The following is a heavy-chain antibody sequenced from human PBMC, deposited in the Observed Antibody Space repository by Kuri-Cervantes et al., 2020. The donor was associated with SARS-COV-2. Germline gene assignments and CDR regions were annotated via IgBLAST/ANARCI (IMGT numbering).Heavy chain of an antibody. J-gene: IGHJ4*02. V-gene: IGHV3-23*01. Sequence: GESLKISCAASGFTFSSYAMSWVRQAPGKGLEWVSAISGSGGSTYYADSVKGRFTISRDNSKNTLYLQMNSLRAEDTAVYYCARIDDYSNSLDYWGQGTLVTVSS. CDR1: GFTFSSYA. CDR3: ARIDDYSNSLDY. D-gene: IGHD4-11*01. CDR2: ISGSGGST.